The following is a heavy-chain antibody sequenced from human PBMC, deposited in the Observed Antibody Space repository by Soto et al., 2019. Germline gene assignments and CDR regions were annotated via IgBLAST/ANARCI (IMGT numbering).Heavy chain of an antibody. J-gene: IGHJ6*02. Sequence: SVKVSCKASGGTFSSYAISWVRQAPGQGLEWKGGIIPIFGTANYAQKFQGRVTITADESTSTAHMELSSLRSEDTAVYYCARSLTMVRANYYYYGMDVWGQGTTVTVSS. D-gene: IGHD3-10*01. CDR2: IIPIFGTA. V-gene: IGHV1-69*13. CDR1: GGTFSSYA. CDR3: ARSLTMVRANYYYYGMDV.